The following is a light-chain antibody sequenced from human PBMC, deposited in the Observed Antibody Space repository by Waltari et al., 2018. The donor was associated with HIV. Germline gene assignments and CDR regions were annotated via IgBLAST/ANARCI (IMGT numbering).Light chain of an antibody. Sequence: EIVLTQSPGTLSLSPGERATLSYRASQSVSSSYLAWYQQKPGQAPRLLICGASSRATGIPDRFSGSGSGTDFTLTISRLEPEDFAVYYCQQYGNSRTFGQGTKVEIK. CDR2: GAS. V-gene: IGKV3-20*01. J-gene: IGKJ1*01. CDR3: QQYGNSRT. CDR1: QSVSSSY.